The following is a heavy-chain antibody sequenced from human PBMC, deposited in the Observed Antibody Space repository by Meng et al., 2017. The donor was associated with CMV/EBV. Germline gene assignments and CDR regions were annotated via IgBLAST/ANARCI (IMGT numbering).Heavy chain of an antibody. Sequence: ASVKVSCKASGYTFTGYYIHWVRQAPGQGLERMGWINPNSGATNYAQKFQGRVTMTRDTSISTAYMELSRLRSDDTAVYYCATEAIAAAGTGFDYWGQGTLVTVSS. CDR2: INPNSGAT. CDR1: GYTFTGYY. J-gene: IGHJ4*02. D-gene: IGHD6-13*01. CDR3: ATEAIAAAGTGFDY. V-gene: IGHV1-2*02.